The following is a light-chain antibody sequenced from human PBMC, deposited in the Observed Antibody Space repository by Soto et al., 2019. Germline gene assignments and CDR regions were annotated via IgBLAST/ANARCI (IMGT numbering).Light chain of an antibody. Sequence: EIVLTQSPGTLSLSPGEEATLSCRASQSVSSSNLAWYQQKPGQAPRLLIYAASTRATGIPARFSGSGSGTEFTLTISSLQSEDFAVYYCQQYNNWPPNTFGQGTRLEIK. CDR3: QQYNNWPPNT. V-gene: IGKV3-15*01. J-gene: IGKJ5*01. CDR2: AAS. CDR1: QSVSSSN.